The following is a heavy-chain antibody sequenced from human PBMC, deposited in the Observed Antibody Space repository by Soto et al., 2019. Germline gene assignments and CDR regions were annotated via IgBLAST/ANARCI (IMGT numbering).Heavy chain of an antibody. CDR1: GFTFSSYA. Sequence: GGSLRLSCAASGFTFSSYAMSWVRQAPGKGLEWVSAISGSGGSTYYADSVKGRFTISRDNARNSLYLQMDSLRDEDTALYYCAKGRYDFWSPYYFDSWGQGTLVTVSS. CDR2: ISGSGGST. D-gene: IGHD3-3*01. CDR3: AKGRYDFWSPYYFDS. J-gene: IGHJ4*02. V-gene: IGHV3-23*01.